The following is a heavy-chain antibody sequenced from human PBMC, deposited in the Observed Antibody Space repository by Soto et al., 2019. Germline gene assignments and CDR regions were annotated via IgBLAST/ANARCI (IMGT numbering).Heavy chain of an antibody. D-gene: IGHD3-22*01. J-gene: IGHJ6*02. CDR2: ISGSGGST. V-gene: IGHV3-23*01. Sequence: GGSLRLSCAASGFTFSSYAMSWVRQAPGKGLEWVSAISGSGGSTYYADSVKGRFTISRDNSKNTLYLQMNSLRAEDTALYYCARDCEDSTAYNNYYYFGMDVWGQGTTVTVSS. CDR3: ARDCEDSTAYNNYYYFGMDV. CDR1: GFTFSSYA.